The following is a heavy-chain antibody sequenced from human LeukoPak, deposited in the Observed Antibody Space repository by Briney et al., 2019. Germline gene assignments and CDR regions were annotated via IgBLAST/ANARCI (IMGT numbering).Heavy chain of an antibody. D-gene: IGHD1-26*01. CDR2: INPNSGGT. J-gene: IGHJ5*02. V-gene: IGHV1-2*02. Sequence: GASVNVSCKASVYTFTDYYIHWVGQAPGQGLEWTGGINPNSGGTNYAQKFQGRVTMNRDTSISTAYMELSRLRSDDTAVYYCARGGIVGVYNWFDPWGQGTLVTVSS. CDR1: VYTFTDYY. CDR3: ARGGIVGVYNWFDP.